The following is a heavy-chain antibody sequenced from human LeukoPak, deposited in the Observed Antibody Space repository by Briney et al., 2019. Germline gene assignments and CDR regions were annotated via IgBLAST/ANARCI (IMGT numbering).Heavy chain of an antibody. CDR3: ARRXRGYSYGYGDY. D-gene: IGHD5-18*01. Sequence: SETLSLTCTVSGGSISSSSYYWGWIRQPPGKGLEWIGSIYYSGSTYYNPSLKSRVTISVDTSKNQFSLKLSSVTAAGTAVYXXARRXRGYSYGYGDYWGQGTLVTVSS. CDR1: GGSISSSSYY. J-gene: IGHJ4*02. V-gene: IGHV4-39*01. CDR2: IYYSGST.